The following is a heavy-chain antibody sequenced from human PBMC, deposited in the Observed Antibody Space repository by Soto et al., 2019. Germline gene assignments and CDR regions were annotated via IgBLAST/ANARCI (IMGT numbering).Heavy chain of an antibody. CDR1: GFTFSNYA. V-gene: IGHV3-23*01. Sequence: EVQLLESGGGLVQPGGSLRLSCAASGFTFSNYAMSWVRQTPGKGLEWVSTISGGGGNTYYPDSVKGRFTISRDNSKDTVYLQMNSLRAEDTAIYYCAKDRLGRGADYWGRGALVTVTS. CDR2: ISGGGGNT. J-gene: IGHJ4*02. CDR3: AKDRLGRGADY. D-gene: IGHD6-6*01.